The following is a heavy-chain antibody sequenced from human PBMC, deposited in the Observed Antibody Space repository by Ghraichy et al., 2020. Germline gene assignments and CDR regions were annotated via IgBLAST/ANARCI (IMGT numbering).Heavy chain of an antibody. Sequence: SETLSLTCAVYGGSFSGYYWSWIRQPPGKGLEWIGEINHSGSTNYNPSLKSRVTISVDTSKNQFSLKLSSVTAADTAVYYCARGVYYDYVWGSYRCYYFDYWGQGTLVTVSS. CDR3: ARGVYYDYVWGSYRCYYFDY. D-gene: IGHD3-16*02. V-gene: IGHV4-34*01. J-gene: IGHJ4*02. CDR2: INHSGST. CDR1: GGSFSGYY.